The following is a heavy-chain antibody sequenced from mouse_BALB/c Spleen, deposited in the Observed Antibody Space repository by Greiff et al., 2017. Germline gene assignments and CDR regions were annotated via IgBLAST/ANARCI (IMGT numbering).Heavy chain of an antibody. J-gene: IGHJ2*01. D-gene: IGHD2-1*01. CDR1: GFTFSSFG. CDR2: ISSGSSTI. V-gene: IGHV5-17*02. CDR3: ARGHGTY. Sequence: EVMLVESGGGLVQPGGSRKLSCAASGFTFSSFGMHWVRQAPEKGLEWVAYISSGSSTIYYADTVKGRFTISRDNPKNTLFLQMTSLRSEDTARYYWARGHGTYWGQGTTLTVSS.